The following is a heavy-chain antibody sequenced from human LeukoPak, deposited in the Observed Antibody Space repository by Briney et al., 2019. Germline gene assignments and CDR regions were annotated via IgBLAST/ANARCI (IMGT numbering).Heavy chain of an antibody. V-gene: IGHV3-21*01. J-gene: IGHJ4*02. Sequence: GGSLRLSCAASGFTFSSYTMNWVRQAPGKGLEWVSSISSSSSYIYHADSVKGRFTFSRDNAKNSLYLQMNSLRAEDTVVYYCARDPHYGALDYWGQGTLVSVSS. CDR3: ARDPHYGALDY. D-gene: IGHD4-17*01. CDR2: ISSSSSYI. CDR1: GFTFSSYT.